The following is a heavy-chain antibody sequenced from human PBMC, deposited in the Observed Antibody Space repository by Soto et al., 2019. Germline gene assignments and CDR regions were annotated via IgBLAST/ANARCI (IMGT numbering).Heavy chain of an antibody. J-gene: IGHJ4*02. CDR3: ATAEVDY. Sequence: PGGSLRLSCAASGFTFGNSWMHWVRQAPGEGLEWVSRMNSDGSEIDYAGSVKGRFTVSRDNAKNTLYLQMNSLRAEDTAVYYCATAEVDYWGPGTLVTVSS. V-gene: IGHV3-74*01. CDR2: MNSDGSEI. CDR1: GFTFGNSW.